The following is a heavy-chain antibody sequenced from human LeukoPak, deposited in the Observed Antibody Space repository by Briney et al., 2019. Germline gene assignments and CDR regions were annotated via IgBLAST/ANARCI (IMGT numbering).Heavy chain of an antibody. Sequence: GASVKVSRKASLGTFSSYALSWVRQAPGQGLEWMGGIIPIFCTANYAQKFQGRVTITADKSTSTAYMELSSLRSEDTAVYYCARGYLDYYYMDVWGKGTTVTVSS. CDR2: IIPIFCTA. CDR1: LGTFSSYA. D-gene: IGHD2-21*01. CDR3: ARGYLDYYYMDV. V-gene: IGHV1-69*06. J-gene: IGHJ6*03.